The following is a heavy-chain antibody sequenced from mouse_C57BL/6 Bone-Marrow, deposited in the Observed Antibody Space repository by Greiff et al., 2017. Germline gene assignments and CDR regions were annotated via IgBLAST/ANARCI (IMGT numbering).Heavy chain of an antibody. CDR1: GYSITSGYY. Sequence: EVKLMESGPGLVKPSQSLSLTCSVSGYSITSGYYWYWIRQFPGNKLEWMGYIRYDGSTKYNPSLKNRISITRDTSKNQFFLKLNSLTTEDTATYDCAKGGYYGSAWFAYWGQGTLVTVSA. V-gene: IGHV3-6*01. CDR2: IRYDGST. CDR3: AKGGYYGSAWFAY. J-gene: IGHJ3*01. D-gene: IGHD1-1*01.